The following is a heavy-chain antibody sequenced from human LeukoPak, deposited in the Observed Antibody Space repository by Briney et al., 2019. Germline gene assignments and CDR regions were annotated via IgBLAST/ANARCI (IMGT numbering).Heavy chain of an antibody. J-gene: IGHJ4*02. Sequence: SETLSLTCAVYGVSFSGFYWSWIRQPPGKGLEWIGEIILSGRTHYNPSLKSRVTISVDTSNNHFSLKLSSVTAADTAVYYCARGGYCSGGRCYPDYWGQGTLVTVSS. CDR3: ARGGYCSGGRCYPDY. D-gene: IGHD2-15*01. V-gene: IGHV4-34*01. CDR1: GVSFSGFY. CDR2: IILSGRT.